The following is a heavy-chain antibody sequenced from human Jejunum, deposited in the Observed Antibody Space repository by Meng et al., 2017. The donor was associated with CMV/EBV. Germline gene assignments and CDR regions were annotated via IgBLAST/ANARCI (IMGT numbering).Heavy chain of an antibody. V-gene: IGHV4-39*07. CDR1: GSTINTKSVY. CDR3: VRGSIVTSYV. J-gene: IGHJ6*02. CDR2: GSYSGSY. D-gene: IGHD1-26*01. Sequence: CRGSGSTINTKSVYGGWVRQTKGKGLEGITSGSYSGSYYYAPSLRSRVTTSINVSKSQFSLKLTSVTAADTAKYYCVRGSIVTSYVWGQGTTVTVSS.